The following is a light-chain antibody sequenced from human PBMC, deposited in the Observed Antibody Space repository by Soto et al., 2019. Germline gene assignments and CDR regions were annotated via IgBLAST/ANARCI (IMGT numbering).Light chain of an antibody. CDR3: QQRSDWPLT. J-gene: IGKJ4*01. Sequence: EIVLTQSRATLSLSPGERATLSCRASQSVSSYLAWYQQKRGQAPSLLIYHASNRATGIPARFSGSGSGTDFTLTISSLEPEDFAVYYCQQRSDWPLTLGGGTKVDIK. CDR1: QSVSSY. CDR2: HAS. V-gene: IGKV3-11*01.